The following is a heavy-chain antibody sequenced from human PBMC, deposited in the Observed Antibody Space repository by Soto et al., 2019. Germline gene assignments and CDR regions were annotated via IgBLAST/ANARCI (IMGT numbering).Heavy chain of an antibody. J-gene: IGHJ4*02. Sequence: EVQLVESGGGLVQPGGSLRLSCAASGFTFSSYWMSWVRQAPGKGLEWVANIKQDGSEKYYVDSVKGRFTISRDNAKNSLYLQMNSLRAEDTAVYYCARDLWEIDYYYDSSGRYFDYWGQGTLVTVSS. CDR2: IKQDGSEK. D-gene: IGHD3-22*01. CDR3: ARDLWEIDYYYDSSGRYFDY. V-gene: IGHV3-7*01. CDR1: GFTFSSYW.